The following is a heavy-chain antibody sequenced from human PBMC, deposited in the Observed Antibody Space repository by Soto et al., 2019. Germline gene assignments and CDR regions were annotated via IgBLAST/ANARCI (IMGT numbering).Heavy chain of an antibody. Sequence: QVQLVQSGAEVTEPGASVKVSCKTSGFTFTLHYIHWVRQAPGQGLEWVGMVNAGDGSATYAREFRDKVSMTGDTSTSTVYLDLNSLKSEDTAIYYCARDRASFDYWGKGTLVSVSP. CDR3: ARDRASFDY. V-gene: IGHV1-46*01. CDR2: VNAGDGSA. J-gene: IGHJ4*02. D-gene: IGHD1-26*01. CDR1: GFTFTLHY.